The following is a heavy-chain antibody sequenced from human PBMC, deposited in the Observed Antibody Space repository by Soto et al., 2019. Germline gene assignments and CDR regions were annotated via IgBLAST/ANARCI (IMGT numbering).Heavy chain of an antibody. D-gene: IGHD2-15*01. CDR2: VKVGKSDT. V-gene: IGHV1-3*01. CDR3: ASVLPHSNTCLEY. CDR1: GNAFTGDS. J-gene: IGHJ4*02. Sequence: ASVKVSCKASGNAFTGDSLHWLRQAPGQSLEWMGWVKVGKSDTKYSQKFQGRVTFTKDTSATTAYIELSGLRSEDTAVYYCASVLPHSNTCLEYWGQGTLVTVSS.